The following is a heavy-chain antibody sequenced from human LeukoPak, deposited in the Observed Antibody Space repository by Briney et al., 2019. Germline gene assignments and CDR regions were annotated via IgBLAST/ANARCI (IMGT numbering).Heavy chain of an antibody. CDR1: GFTFNNYV. V-gene: IGHV4-34*01. D-gene: IGHD3-10*01. CDR3: ARGQPPITMVRGVIDY. CDR2: INHSGST. J-gene: IGHJ4*02. Sequence: GSLRPSCTASGFTFNNYVMSWVRQPPGKGLEWIGEINHSGSTNYNPSLKSRVTISVDTSKNQFSLKLSSVTAADTAVYYCARGQPPITMVRGVIDYWGQGTLVTVSS.